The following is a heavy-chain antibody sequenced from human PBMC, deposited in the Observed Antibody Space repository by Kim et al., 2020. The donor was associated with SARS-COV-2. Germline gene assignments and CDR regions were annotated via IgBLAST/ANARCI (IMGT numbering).Heavy chain of an antibody. CDR2: IYYSGST. V-gene: IGHV4-31*03. CDR3: ARDGASGVEY. J-gene: IGHJ4*02. Sequence: SETLSLTCTVSGGSISSGGYYWSWIRQHPGKGLEWIGYIYYSGSTYYNPSLKSRVTISVDTSKNQFSLKLSSVTAADTAVYYCARDGASGVEYWGQGTLVTVSS. D-gene: IGHD3-10*01. CDR1: GGSISSGGYY.